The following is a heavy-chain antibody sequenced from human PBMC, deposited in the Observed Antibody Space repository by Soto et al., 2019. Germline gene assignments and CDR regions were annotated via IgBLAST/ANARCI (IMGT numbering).Heavy chain of an antibody. J-gene: IGHJ3*02. D-gene: IGHD1-1*01. CDR2: MSHSGGT. V-gene: IGHV4-34*01. Sequence: QVQLQQWGAGLLKPSETLSLTCAVFGGSVNSGNYYWSWIRQPPGKGLEWIGEMSHSGGTHFNPSLKSRVTISVDTDKTHFSLKMSSVTAADTALYYCARGELGTATTVVDAFDIWGPGTMVTVSS. CDR1: GGSVNSGNYY. CDR3: ARGELGTATTVVDAFDI.